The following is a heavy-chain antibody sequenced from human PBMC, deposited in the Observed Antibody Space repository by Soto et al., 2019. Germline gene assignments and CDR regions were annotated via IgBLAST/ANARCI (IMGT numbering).Heavy chain of an antibody. D-gene: IGHD3-3*01. CDR1: GYTFASYG. J-gene: IGHJ6*03. CDR3: ARGEVKTKDERFFGKDYYYMDV. Sequence: ASVKVSCKASGYTFASYGISWVRQAPGQGLEWMGWISAYNGNTNYAQKLQGRVTMTTDTSTSTAYMELRSLRSDDTAVYYCARGEVKTKDERFFGKDYYYMDVWGKGTTVTVSS. CDR2: ISAYNGNT. V-gene: IGHV1-18*01.